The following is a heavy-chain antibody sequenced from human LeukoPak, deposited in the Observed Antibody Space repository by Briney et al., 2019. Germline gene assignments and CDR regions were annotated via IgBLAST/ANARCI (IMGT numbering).Heavy chain of an antibody. V-gene: IGHV4-59*08. Sequence: PSGTLSLTCTVSGGSISSYYWSWIRQPPGKGLEWIGYIYYSGSTNYNPSLKSRVTISVDTSKNQFSLKLSSVTAADTAVYYCARRGSDDAFDIWGQGTMVTVSS. J-gene: IGHJ3*02. CDR1: GGSISSYY. CDR2: IYYSGST. CDR3: ARRGSDDAFDI. D-gene: IGHD6-25*01.